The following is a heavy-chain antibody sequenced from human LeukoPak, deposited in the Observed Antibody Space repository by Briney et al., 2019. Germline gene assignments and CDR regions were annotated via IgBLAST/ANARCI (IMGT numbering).Heavy chain of an antibody. CDR3: ARAGSAWSFDY. J-gene: IGHJ4*02. CDR2: NSYSGNT. V-gene: IGHV4-59*01. Sequence: PSETLSLTCTVSGDSISTYYWTWIRQPPGKGLEWIGYNSYSGNTNYNPSLQSRVSISVDMSKNQFSLKVSSVTAADTAVYYCARAGSAWSFDYWGQGTLVTVSS. D-gene: IGHD6-19*01. CDR1: GDSISTYY.